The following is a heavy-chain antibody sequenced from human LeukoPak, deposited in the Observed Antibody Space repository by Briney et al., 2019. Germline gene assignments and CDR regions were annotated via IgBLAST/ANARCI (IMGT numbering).Heavy chain of an antibody. D-gene: IGHD5-18*01. Sequence: GGSLRLSCAASGFTFSSYAMHWVRQAPGKGLEWVAAISYDGSNKYYADSVKGRFTISRDNSKNTLYLQMNSLRAEDTAVYYCAREGRWIQLWTLGYWGQGTLVTVSS. CDR2: ISYDGSNK. J-gene: IGHJ4*02. CDR3: AREGRWIQLWTLGY. V-gene: IGHV3-30-3*01. CDR1: GFTFSSYA.